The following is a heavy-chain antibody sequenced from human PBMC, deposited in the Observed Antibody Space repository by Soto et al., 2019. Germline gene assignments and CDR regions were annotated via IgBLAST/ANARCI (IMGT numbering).Heavy chain of an antibody. J-gene: IGHJ4*02. CDR2: IYYSGST. Sequence: SETLSLTCTVSGGSISSGGYYWSWIRQHPGKGLEWIGYIYYSGSTYYNPSLKSRVTISVDTSKNQFSLKLSSVTAADTAVYYCARGGSYYGSGGYYSVDYWGQGTLVTVSS. CDR3: ARGGSYYGSGGYYSVDY. CDR1: GGSISSGGYY. V-gene: IGHV4-31*03. D-gene: IGHD3-10*01.